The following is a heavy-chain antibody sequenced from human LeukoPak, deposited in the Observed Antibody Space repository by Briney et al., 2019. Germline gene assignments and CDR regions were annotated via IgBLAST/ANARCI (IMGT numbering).Heavy chain of an antibody. J-gene: IGHJ4*02. V-gene: IGHV3-7*01. CDR3: ARDEYYSKYDY. D-gene: IGHD3-10*01. CDR2: INLDGSEQ. Sequence: GGSLRLSCEASGFTFSSYWMSWVRQAPGKGLEWVATINLDGSEQYYVDSVKGRFTISRDNAKNSLYLQMNSLRAEDTAVYFCARDEYYSKYDYWGQGTLVTVSS. CDR1: GFTFSSYW.